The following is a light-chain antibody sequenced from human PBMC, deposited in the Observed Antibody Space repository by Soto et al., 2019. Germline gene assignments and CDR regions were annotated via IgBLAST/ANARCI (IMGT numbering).Light chain of an antibody. J-gene: IGKJ2*01. CDR2: KIS. CDR1: QSLVHGDGNTY. Sequence: IVLTQTPLSSPVTLGQPASISCRSSQSLVHGDGNTYFNWLLQRPGQPPRLLIYKISKRFPGAPDRFSGSGAGTYFTLKISRVEADDGGVYYCMPATQSYTFGQGTKLEIK. CDR3: MPATQSYT. V-gene: IGKV2-24*01.